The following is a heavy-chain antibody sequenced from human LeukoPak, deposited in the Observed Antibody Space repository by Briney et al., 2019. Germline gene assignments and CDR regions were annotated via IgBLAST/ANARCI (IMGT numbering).Heavy chain of an antibody. D-gene: IGHD1-26*01. Sequence: PGGSLRLSCAASGFTFSNAWMSWVRQAPGKGLEWVGRIKSKTDGETTDYAAPVKGRFTISRDDSKNTLYLQMNSLKSEDTAVYYCTTKELVGDIARDYWGQGSRVTVSS. CDR2: IKSKTDGETT. CDR3: TTKELVGDIARDY. J-gene: IGHJ4*02. V-gene: IGHV3-15*01. CDR1: GFTFSNAW.